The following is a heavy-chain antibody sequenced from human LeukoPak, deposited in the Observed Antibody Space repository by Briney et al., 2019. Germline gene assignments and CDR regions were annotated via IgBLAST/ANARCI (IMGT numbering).Heavy chain of an antibody. CDR3: ARDRGGYTYSHDY. Sequence: SETLSLTCAVSGGSISSNNWWIWVRQSPEKGLEWIGEIYHDGSTNYNPSLKSRVAISMDKSKNQLSLKLNFVTAADTAVYYCARDRGGYTYSHDYWGQGTLVTVSS. D-gene: IGHD5-18*01. V-gene: IGHV4-4*02. CDR1: GGSISSNNW. J-gene: IGHJ4*02. CDR2: IYHDGST.